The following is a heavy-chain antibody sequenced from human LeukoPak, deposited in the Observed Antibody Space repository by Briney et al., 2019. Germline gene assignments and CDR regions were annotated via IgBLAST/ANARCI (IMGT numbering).Heavy chain of an antibody. Sequence: GGSLRLSCAASGFTVSSNYMSWVRQAPGKGLEWVANIKQDGSEKQYVDSVKGRFAISRDNAENSLYLQMNSLKAEDTAVYYCGRFTRSGDSVYWGQGTLVTVSS. CDR2: IKQDGSEK. V-gene: IGHV3-7*04. CDR1: GFTVSSNY. CDR3: GRFTRSGDSVY. D-gene: IGHD7-27*01. J-gene: IGHJ4*02.